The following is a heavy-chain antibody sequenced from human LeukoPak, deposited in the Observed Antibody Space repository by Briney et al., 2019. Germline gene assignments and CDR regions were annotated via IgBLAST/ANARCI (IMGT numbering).Heavy chain of an antibody. Sequence: SETLSLTCSVYGGSFSGYYWSWIRQPPGMGLEWIGEINHSGSTNYNPSLKSRVTISVDTSKNQFSLKLSSVTAADTAVYYCARIYGDYVRDGDYWGQGTLVTVST. CDR2: INHSGST. CDR1: GGSFSGYY. V-gene: IGHV4-34*01. CDR3: ARIYGDYVRDGDY. J-gene: IGHJ4*02. D-gene: IGHD4-17*01.